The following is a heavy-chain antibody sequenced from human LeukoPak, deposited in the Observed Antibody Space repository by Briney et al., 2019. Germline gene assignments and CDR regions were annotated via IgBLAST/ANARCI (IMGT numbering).Heavy chain of an antibody. CDR2: INPSGGST. CDR3: ARDLGGIAAEVNWFDP. J-gene: IGHJ5*02. CDR1: GYTFTSYY. D-gene: IGHD6-13*01. Sequence: ASVKVSCKASGYTFTSYYMHWVRQAPGQGLEWMGIINPSGGSTSYAQKFQGRVTMTRDTSTSTVYMELSSLRSEDTAVYYCARDLGGIAAEVNWFDPWGQGTLVTVSS. V-gene: IGHV1-46*01.